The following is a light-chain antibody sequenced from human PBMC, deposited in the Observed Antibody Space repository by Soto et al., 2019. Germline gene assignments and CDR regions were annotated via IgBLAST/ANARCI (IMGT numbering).Light chain of an antibody. CDR3: MQDLHFPLT. CDR1: QSLLHSNGYNY. J-gene: IGKJ4*01. V-gene: IGKV2-28*01. CDR2: LGS. Sequence: DIVMTQSPLSLPVTPGEPASISCRSSQSLLHSNGYNYLDWYLQKPGQSPQLLIYLGSNRASGVPDRFSGSGSGTELTLKISRVEAEDVGVYYSMQDLHFPLTFGGGTKVDIK.